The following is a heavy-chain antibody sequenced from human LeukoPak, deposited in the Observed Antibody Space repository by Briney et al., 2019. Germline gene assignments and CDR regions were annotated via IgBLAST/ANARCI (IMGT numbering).Heavy chain of an antibody. CDR1: GFSLSTSGVG. D-gene: IGHD2-2*01. CDR3: ARHGGYRASFDP. CDR2: IYWDDDK. Sequence: SGPTLVKPPQTLTLTCTFSGFSLSTSGVGVGWIRQPPGKALEWLALIYWDDDKRYSPSLKSRLTITKDTSKNQVVLTMTNMDPVDTATYYCARHGGYRASFDPWGQGTLVTVSS. J-gene: IGHJ5*02. V-gene: IGHV2-5*02.